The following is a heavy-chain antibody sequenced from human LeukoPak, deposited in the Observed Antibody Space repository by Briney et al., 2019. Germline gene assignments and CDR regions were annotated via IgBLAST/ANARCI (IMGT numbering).Heavy chain of an antibody. Sequence: GSLRLSCAASGFTVSSNYMSWVRQAPGKGLEWVSVIYSGGSTYHADSVKGRFTISRDNSKNTLYLQMNSLRAEDTAVYYCARDQVVVAATDYYYYSMDVWGQGTTVTVSS. CDR1: GFTVSSNY. J-gene: IGHJ6*02. D-gene: IGHD2-15*01. V-gene: IGHV3-66*01. CDR2: IYSGGST. CDR3: ARDQVVVAATDYYYYSMDV.